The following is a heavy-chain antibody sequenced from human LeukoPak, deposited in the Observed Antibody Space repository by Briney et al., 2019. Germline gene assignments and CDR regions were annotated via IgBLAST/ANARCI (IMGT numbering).Heavy chain of an antibody. J-gene: IGHJ6*03. CDR2: IYYRGST. CDR1: GGSISSYY. Sequence: PSETLSLTCTVSGGSISSYYWSWIRQPPGKGLEWIGYIYYRGSTNYNPSLKSRVTISVDTSKNQFSLKLSSVTAADTAVYYCASRTGHNRDGYNYPYYYYYMDVWGKGTTVTVSS. V-gene: IGHV4-59*01. D-gene: IGHD5-24*01. CDR3: ASRTGHNRDGYNYPYYYYYMDV.